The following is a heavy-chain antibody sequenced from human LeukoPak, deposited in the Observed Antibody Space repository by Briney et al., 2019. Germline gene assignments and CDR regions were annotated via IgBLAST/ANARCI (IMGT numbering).Heavy chain of an antibody. V-gene: IGHV4-59*01. CDR3: ARVRGYYDSSGYDY. Sequence: SSETPSLTCTVSGASISSYYWSWIRQPPGKGLEWIGYIYYSGSTNYNPALKSRVTISEDTSKNQISLKLSSVTAADTAVYNCARVRGYYDSSGYDYWGQGTLVTVSS. J-gene: IGHJ4*02. CDR1: GASISSYY. D-gene: IGHD3-22*01. CDR2: IYYSGST.